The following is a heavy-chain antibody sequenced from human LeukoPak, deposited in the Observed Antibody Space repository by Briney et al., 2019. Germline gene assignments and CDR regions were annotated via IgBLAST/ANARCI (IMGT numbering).Heavy chain of an antibody. CDR1: GFAFSTYT. Sequence: GGSLSLSCAASGFAFSTYTMNWVRQAPGKGLEWVSYISSSGSTIYYADSVKGRFTISRDNAKSSLYLQMNSLRAEDTAVYYCARDPNYDILTGYQRFDPWGQGTLVTVSS. V-gene: IGHV3-48*04. J-gene: IGHJ5*02. D-gene: IGHD3-9*01. CDR2: ISSSGSTI. CDR3: ARDPNYDILTGYQRFDP.